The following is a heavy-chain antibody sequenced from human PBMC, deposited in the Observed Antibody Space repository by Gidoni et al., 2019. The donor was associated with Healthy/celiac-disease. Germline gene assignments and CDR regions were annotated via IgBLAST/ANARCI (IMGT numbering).Heavy chain of an antibody. V-gene: IGHV4-34*01. J-gene: IGHJ5*02. CDR2: INHSGST. Sequence: QVQLQQWGAGLLKPSETLSLTCAVYGGSFRGYYWSWIRQPPGKGLEWIGEINHSGSTNYNPSRKSRVPIAVDTAKNQFSLKLSSVTAADTAVYYCARVGPGGLLRFLEWKTPRNWFDPWGQGTLVTVSS. CDR1: GGSFRGYY. CDR3: ARVGPGGLLRFLEWKTPRNWFDP. D-gene: IGHD3-3*01.